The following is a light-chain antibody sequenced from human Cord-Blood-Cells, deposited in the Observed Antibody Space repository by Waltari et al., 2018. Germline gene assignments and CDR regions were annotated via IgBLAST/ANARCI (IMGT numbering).Light chain of an antibody. CDR3: SSYTSSSTVV. V-gene: IGLV2-14*01. CDR2: DVS. J-gene: IGLJ2*01. CDR1: SSDVGGYNY. Sequence: QSALTQPASVSGSPGQSITISCTGTSSDVGGYNYVSWYQQHPGKAPKLMIYDVSKRPSGVSIRLSGSESGNTAALTISGLQAGDEADYCGSSYTSSSTVVFGGGTKLTV.